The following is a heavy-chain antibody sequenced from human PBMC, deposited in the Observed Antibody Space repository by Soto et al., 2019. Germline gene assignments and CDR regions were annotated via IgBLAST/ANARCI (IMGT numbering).Heavy chain of an antibody. Sequence: EVQLVESGGGLVQPGGSLRLSCAASEFTFDKYYMTWVRQAPGKGPEWVANIKPDGSEQYYVDSVKGRFTISRDNANNSLYLQMNSLRDEDTAVYFCARGNWNYYYGFDVWGQGTTVTVSS. CDR1: EFTFDKYY. CDR2: IKPDGSEQ. CDR3: ARGNWNYYYGFDV. D-gene: IGHD1-20*01. J-gene: IGHJ6*02. V-gene: IGHV3-7*01.